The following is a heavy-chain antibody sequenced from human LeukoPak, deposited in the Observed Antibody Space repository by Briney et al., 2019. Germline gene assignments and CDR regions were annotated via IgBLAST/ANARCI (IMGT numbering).Heavy chain of an antibody. J-gene: IGHJ4*02. D-gene: IGHD1-26*01. Sequence: PSETLPLTCTVSGGSIRDYYWSWIRQPAGKGLEWVGRMKARGSTNYNPSLKGRVTMSLDTSKNEVSLKLTSVTAADTAVYYCAKERGSYSSLDYWGQGILVTVSS. CDR2: MKARGST. CDR1: GGSIRDYY. CDR3: AKERGSYSSLDY. V-gene: IGHV4-4*07.